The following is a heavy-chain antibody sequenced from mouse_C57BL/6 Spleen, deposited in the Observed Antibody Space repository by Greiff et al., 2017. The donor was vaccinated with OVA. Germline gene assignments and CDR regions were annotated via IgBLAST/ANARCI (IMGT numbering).Heavy chain of an antibody. Sequence: DVQLQESGPGLVKPSQSLSLTCSVTGYSITSGYYWNWIRQFPGNKLEWMGYISYDGSNNYNPSLKNRISITRDTSKNQFFLKLNSVTTEDTATYYCASLANWDGAMDYWGQGTSVTVSS. CDR1: GYSITSGYY. V-gene: IGHV3-6*01. J-gene: IGHJ4*01. CDR2: ISYDGSN. CDR3: ASLANWDGAMDY. D-gene: IGHD4-1*01.